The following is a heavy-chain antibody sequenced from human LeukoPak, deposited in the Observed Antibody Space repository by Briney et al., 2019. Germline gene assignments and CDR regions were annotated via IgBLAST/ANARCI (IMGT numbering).Heavy chain of an antibody. CDR1: GFTFSNHN. CDR3: ASEDGHNPNLGFDY. D-gene: IGHD5-24*01. J-gene: IGHJ4*02. Sequence: GGSLRLSCEASGFTFSNHNMNWVRQAPGKGLEWVSSINSRSNYIYYADSVKGRFTISRDNAKESLYLQMNSLRAEGTAVYHCASEDGHNPNLGFDYWGQGTLVTVSS. V-gene: IGHV3-21*01. CDR2: INSRSNYI.